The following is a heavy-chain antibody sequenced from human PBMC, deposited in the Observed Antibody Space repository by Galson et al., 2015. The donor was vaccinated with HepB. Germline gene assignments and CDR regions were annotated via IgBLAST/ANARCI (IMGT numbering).Heavy chain of an antibody. D-gene: IGHD2-21*02. V-gene: IGHV1-69-2*01. CDR2: VDPQDGEA. CDR3: AVLGGDYSR. Sequence: VKVSCKVSGYTFTDYCVHWVRQAPGKGLEWVGYVDPQDGEAIYADKFKDRVTIVADTSTDTAYMDLIRLRSEDTAMYYCAVLGGDYSRWGQGTRVTVSA. CDR1: GYTFTDYC. J-gene: IGHJ4*02.